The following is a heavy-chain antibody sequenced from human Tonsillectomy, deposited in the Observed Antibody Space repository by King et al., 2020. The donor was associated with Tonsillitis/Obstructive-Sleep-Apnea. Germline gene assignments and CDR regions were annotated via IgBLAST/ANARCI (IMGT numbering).Heavy chain of an antibody. D-gene: IGHD2-8*01. CDR1: GFTFSKAW. J-gene: IGHJ4*02. CDR2: IKAKSEGETI. Sequence: EVQLVESGGGLVQAGGSLRLSCAASGFTFSKAWMSWVRQAPGKGLEWVGRIKAKSEGETIDYAAPVKGRFTISRDDSKNTLYLQMNSLKTEDTAAYYCTTDNGPRTFYYFDYRGQGTVVTVSS. V-gene: IGHV3-15*01. CDR3: TTDNGPRTFYYFDY.